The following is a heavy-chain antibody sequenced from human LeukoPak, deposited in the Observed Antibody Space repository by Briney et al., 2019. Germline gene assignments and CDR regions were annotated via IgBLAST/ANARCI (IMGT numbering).Heavy chain of an antibody. D-gene: IGHD2-2*01. Sequence: PGGSRRLSCAASGFTFSSYDMHWVRQAPGKGLEWVSAICTAGDTYYPGSVKGRFTISRENAKNSLYLQMNSLRAGDTAVYYCARGYCSSTSCSHFDYWGQGTLVTVSS. CDR2: ICTAGDT. CDR1: GFTFSSYD. J-gene: IGHJ4*02. V-gene: IGHV3-13*01. CDR3: ARGYCSSTSCSHFDY.